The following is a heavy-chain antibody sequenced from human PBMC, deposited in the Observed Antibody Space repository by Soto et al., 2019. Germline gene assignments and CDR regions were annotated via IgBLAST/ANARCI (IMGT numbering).Heavy chain of an antibody. V-gene: IGHV4-4*02. CDR1: GGSITSSNW. J-gene: IGHJ4*02. D-gene: IGHD1-26*01. CDR3: ARVTVGATILDY. Sequence: QVQLQESGPGLVKPSGTLSLTCAVSGGSITSSNWWSWVRQPPGKRLEWIGEIYHSGSTNYNPSLKSRVTRSVDKSKNQFSLKLSSVTAADTAMYYCARVTVGATILDYWGQGTLVTVSS. CDR2: IYHSGST.